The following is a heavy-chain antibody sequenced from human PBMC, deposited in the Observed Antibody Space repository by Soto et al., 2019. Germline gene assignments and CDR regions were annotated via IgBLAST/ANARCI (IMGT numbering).Heavy chain of an antibody. Sequence: PSETLSLTCTVSGGSISSYYWRWIRQLAGKGLEWIGRIYTSGSTNYNPSLKSRVTMSVDTSKNQFSLKLSSATAADTAVYFCARDRYYYGSGRLFDYWGQGTLVTVS. D-gene: IGHD3-10*01. CDR3: ARDRYYYGSGRLFDY. V-gene: IGHV4-4*07. J-gene: IGHJ4*02. CDR1: GGSISSYY. CDR2: IYTSGST.